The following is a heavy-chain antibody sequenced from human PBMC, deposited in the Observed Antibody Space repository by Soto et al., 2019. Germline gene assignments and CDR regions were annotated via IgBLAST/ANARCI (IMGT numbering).Heavy chain of an antibody. J-gene: IGHJ6*02. CDR1: VGSLSGYY. CDR2: INHSGIT. Sequence: SETLSLTCAVYVGSLSGYYWSWIRQPPGKGLGWIGEINHSGITNYNPSLKSRVTISVDTSKNQFSLKLSSVTAADTAVYYCARNNWNDGRSDYYYGMDVWGQGTTVTVSS. D-gene: IGHD1-1*01. V-gene: IGHV4-34*01. CDR3: ARNNWNDGRSDYYYGMDV.